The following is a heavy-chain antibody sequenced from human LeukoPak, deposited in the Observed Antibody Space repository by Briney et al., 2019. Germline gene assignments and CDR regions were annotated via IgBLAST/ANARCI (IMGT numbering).Heavy chain of an antibody. J-gene: IGHJ4*02. CDR2: IYYSGST. CDR3: ARAPVATYYFDY. D-gene: IGHD5-12*01. Sequence: SETLSLTCTVSGGSISSYYWSWIRQPPGKGLEWIGYIYYSGSTNYNPSLKSRVTISVDTSKNQFSLKLSSVTAADTAVYYCARAPVATYYFDYWGQGTLVTVSS. V-gene: IGHV4-59*12. CDR1: GGSISSYY.